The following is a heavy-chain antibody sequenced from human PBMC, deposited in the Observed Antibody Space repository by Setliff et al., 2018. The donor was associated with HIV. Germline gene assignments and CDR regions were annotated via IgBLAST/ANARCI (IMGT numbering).Heavy chain of an antibody. J-gene: IGHJ3*02. Sequence: PSETLSLTCAVYGGSFSDCYWSWIRQAPEKGLEWIGEINHGGTTNYNPSLKGRVTLSVDTSKNQFSLKLTSVTAADTAAYFCVRVTSRDSGSYYWGAFDTWGQGIMVTVSS. CDR3: VRVTSRDSGSYYWGAFDT. D-gene: IGHD3-10*01. CDR1: GGSFSDCY. CDR2: INHGGTT. V-gene: IGHV4-34*01.